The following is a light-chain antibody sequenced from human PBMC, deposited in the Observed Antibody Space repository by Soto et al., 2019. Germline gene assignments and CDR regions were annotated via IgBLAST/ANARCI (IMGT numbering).Light chain of an antibody. V-gene: IGKV3D-20*01. CDR2: DAS. CDR3: QQFGTSPRT. Sequence: EIVLTQSPALLSVSPGQRATLSCGASQTVASNNLAWYQLKPGLAPRLLIFDASYRATGIPDRFSGSVSGTVFPLTISRLEPEDSAVYYCQQFGTSPRTFGGGTQVEIK. J-gene: IGKJ4*01. CDR1: QTVASNN.